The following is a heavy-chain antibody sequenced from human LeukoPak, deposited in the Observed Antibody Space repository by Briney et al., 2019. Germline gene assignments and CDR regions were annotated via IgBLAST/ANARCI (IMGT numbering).Heavy chain of an antibody. D-gene: IGHD3-22*01. CDR1: GGTFSSYA. V-gene: IGHV1-69*13. CDR3: ATLRTYYYDSSGRDNWFDP. CDR2: IIPIFGTA. J-gene: IGHJ5*02. Sequence: GASVKVSCKASGGTFSSYAISWVRQAPGQGLEWMGGIIPIFGTANYAQKFQGRVTITADESTSTAYMELSSLRSEDTAVYYCATLRTYYYDSSGRDNWFDPWGQGTLVTVSS.